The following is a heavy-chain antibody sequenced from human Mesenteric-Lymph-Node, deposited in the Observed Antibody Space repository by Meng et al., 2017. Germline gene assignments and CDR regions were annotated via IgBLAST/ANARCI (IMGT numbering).Heavy chain of an antibody. CDR3: ARLNGGPHTGFDY. Sequence: GESLKISCAASGFSFSYHSMHWVRQAPGKGLEWVSLVSSDSAYIYYADSVKGRFTISRDNAKNSLYLEMHSLRAEDTAVYYCARLNGGPHTGFDYWGQGTLVTVSS. D-gene: IGHD4-23*01. CDR2: VSSDSAYI. V-gene: IGHV3-21*01. J-gene: IGHJ4*02. CDR1: GFSFSYHS.